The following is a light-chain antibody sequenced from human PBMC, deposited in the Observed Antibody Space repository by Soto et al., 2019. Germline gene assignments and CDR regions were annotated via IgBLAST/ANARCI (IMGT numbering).Light chain of an antibody. Sequence: EIVMTQSPATLSVSPGERATLSCRASQSVTSNLAWYQQKPGQAPRLLIYGASTRATCIPARFSGSGSGTEFTLTISSLQSEDFAVYYCQQYNNWPRTFGPGTKVEIK. CDR3: QQYNNWPRT. V-gene: IGKV3-15*01. CDR1: QSVTSN. CDR2: GAS. J-gene: IGKJ1*01.